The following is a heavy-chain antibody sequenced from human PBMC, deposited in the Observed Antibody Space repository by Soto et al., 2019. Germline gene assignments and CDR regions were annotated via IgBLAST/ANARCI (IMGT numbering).Heavy chain of an antibody. V-gene: IGHV3-74*01. J-gene: IGHJ4*02. D-gene: IGHD3-16*01. CDR2: LQTDGSHP. CDR3: ARGGDPDY. Sequence: EVQLVESGGGLVQPGGSLRLSCVASGFKFDYYWMHWVRQAPGGGLMWISRLQTDGSHPAYADSVKGRFTISRDNAKNTLYLQMNNLRVDDTAVYHCARGGDPDYWGQGTLLTLSS. CDR1: GFKFDYYW.